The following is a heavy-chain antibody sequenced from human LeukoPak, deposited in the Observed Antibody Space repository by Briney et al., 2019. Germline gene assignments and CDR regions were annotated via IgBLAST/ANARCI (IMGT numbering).Heavy chain of an antibody. CDR1: GGPFSGYY. D-gene: IGHD4-23*01. J-gene: IGHJ4*02. Sequence: SETLSLTCAVCGGPFSGYYWRWIRQPPGKGLEWIGEINHSGSTNYNPSLKSRVTISVDTSKNQFSLKLSSVTAADTAVYYCAREGYGGNRDYWGQGTLVTVSS. CDR2: INHSGST. CDR3: AREGYGGNRDY. V-gene: IGHV4-34*01.